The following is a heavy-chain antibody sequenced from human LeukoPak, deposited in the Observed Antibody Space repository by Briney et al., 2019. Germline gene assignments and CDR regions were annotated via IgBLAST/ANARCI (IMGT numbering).Heavy chain of an antibody. D-gene: IGHD6-6*01. V-gene: IGHV1-69*13. Sequence: GASVKVSCKASGGTFSSYAISWVRQAPGQGLEWMGGIIPIFGTANYAQKFQGRVTITADESTSTAYMELSSLRSEDTAVYYCARAQLAPQEDYYYYMDVWGKGTTVTVSS. CDR3: ARAQLAPQEDYYYYMDV. CDR1: GGTFSSYA. J-gene: IGHJ6*03. CDR2: IIPIFGTA.